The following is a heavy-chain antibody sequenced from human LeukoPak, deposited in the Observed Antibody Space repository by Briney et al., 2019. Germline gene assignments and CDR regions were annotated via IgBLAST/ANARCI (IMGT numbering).Heavy chain of an antibody. CDR3: ARGSTQYSSGWYGLDY. J-gene: IGHJ4*02. CDR2: VNSDGSST. Sequence: GGSLRLSCAASGVTFSSYWMHWVRQAPGKGLVGVSRVNSDGSSTTYADSVKGRFTISRDNAKNTLYLQMNSLRAEDTAVYYCARGSTQYSSGWYGLDYWGQGTLVTVPS. V-gene: IGHV3-74*01. CDR1: GVTFSSYW. D-gene: IGHD6-19*01.